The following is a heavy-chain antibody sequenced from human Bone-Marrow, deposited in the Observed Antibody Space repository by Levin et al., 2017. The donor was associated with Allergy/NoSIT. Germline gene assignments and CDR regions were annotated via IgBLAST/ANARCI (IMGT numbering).Heavy chain of an antibody. CDR3: ARGAIEYNDYPVFDY. J-gene: IGHJ4*02. CDR2: IYGSGST. CDR1: GGSFSNYY. V-gene: IGHV4-4*07. D-gene: IGHD4-11*01. Sequence: SETLSLTCTVSGGSFSNYYWTWIRQPAGKGLEWIGRIYGSGSTNYNPSLKSRVTMSVDTSKNQFSLRLSSMTAADTAVYYCARGAIEYNDYPVFDYWGQGNLVTVSS.